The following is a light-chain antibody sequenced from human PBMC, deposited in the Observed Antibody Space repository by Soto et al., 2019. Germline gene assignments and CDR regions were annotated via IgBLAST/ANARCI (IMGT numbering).Light chain of an antibody. V-gene: IGLV2-23*03. CDR2: EGG. CDR1: IRDVGGYNF. CDR3: CSYAGSSSFV. J-gene: IGLJ1*01. Sequence: QSVLTQPASVSGSAGQSITLSCTGTIRDVGGYNFVSWYRQSPGEVPKLIIYEGGKRPSGVASRFSASKSGNTASLTISGLQAEDEADYYCCSYAGSSSFVFGTGTKVTVL.